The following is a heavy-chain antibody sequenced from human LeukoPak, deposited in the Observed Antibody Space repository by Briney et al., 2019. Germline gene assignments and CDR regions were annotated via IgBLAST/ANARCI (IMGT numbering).Heavy chain of an antibody. CDR3: ARGRGDISE. CDR2: IYYSGST. D-gene: IGHD3-9*01. Sequence: SETLSLTCTVSGGSTSSYYWSWIRQPPGKGLEWIGYIYYSGSTNYNPSLESRVTISVDTSKNQFSLKLSSVTAADTAVYYCARGRGDISEWGQGTLVTVSS. J-gene: IGHJ4*02. CDR1: GGSTSSYY. V-gene: IGHV4-59*01.